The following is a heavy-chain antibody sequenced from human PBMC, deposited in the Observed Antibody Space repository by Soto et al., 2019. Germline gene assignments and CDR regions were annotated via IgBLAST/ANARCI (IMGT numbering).Heavy chain of an antibody. CDR1: GFTFSNDY. CDR3: ARASSPRDPWLDY. CDR2: ISSSGGTI. Sequence: WGSLILNCVTSGFTFSNDYMSWIRQAPGKGLEWVSYISSSGGTIYYADSVKGRFTISRDNAKNSLFLQMNSLRADDTAVYYCARASSPRDPWLDYWGQGTLVTVSS. V-gene: IGHV3-11*01. D-gene: IGHD5-18*01. J-gene: IGHJ4*02.